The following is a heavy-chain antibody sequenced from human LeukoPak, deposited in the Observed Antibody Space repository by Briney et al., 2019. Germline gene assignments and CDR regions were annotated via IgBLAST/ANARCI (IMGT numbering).Heavy chain of an antibody. J-gene: IGHJ4*02. V-gene: IGHV4-59*01. CDR3: ARYRSGWPYHFDY. Sequence: PSETLSLTCTVSGDSIRSYYWGWIRQPPGKGLEWVGYIYYSGTTNYNPSLKSRVTFSVDTSKSQFSLKLTSVTAADTAVYYCARYRSGWPYHFDYWGQGILVTVSS. CDR1: GDSIRSYY. D-gene: IGHD6-19*01. CDR2: IYYSGTT.